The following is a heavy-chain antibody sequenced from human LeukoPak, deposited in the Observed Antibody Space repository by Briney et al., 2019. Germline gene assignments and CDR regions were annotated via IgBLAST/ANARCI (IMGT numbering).Heavy chain of an antibody. J-gene: IGHJ4*02. CDR1: GGTFSSYA. V-gene: IGHV1-69*13. CDR2: IIPIFGTA. Sequence: SVKVSCKASGGTFSSYAISWVRQAPGQGLEWMGGIIPIFGTANYAQKFQGRVTITADESTSTAYMELSSLRSEDTAVYYCARERYTAMVTPPFALDYWGQGTLVTVSS. D-gene: IGHD5-18*01. CDR3: ARERYTAMVTPPFALDY.